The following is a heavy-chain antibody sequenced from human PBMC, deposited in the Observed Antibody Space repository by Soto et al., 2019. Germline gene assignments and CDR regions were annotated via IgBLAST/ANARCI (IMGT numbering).Heavy chain of an antibody. Sequence: ASVKVSCKASGYTFTGYYMHWVRQAPGQGLEWMGWINPNSGGTNYAQKFQGWVTMTRDTSISTAYMELSRLRSDDTAVYYCARDRRGYIYGYHSSNYYGMDVWGQGTTVTVSS. J-gene: IGHJ6*02. V-gene: IGHV1-2*04. CDR2: INPNSGGT. D-gene: IGHD5-18*01. CDR1: GYTFTGYY. CDR3: ARDRRGYIYGYHSSNYYGMDV.